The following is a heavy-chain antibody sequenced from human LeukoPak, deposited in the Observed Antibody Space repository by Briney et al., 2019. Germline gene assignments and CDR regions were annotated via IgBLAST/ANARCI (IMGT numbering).Heavy chain of an antibody. D-gene: IGHD3-10*01. J-gene: IGHJ4*02. CDR1: GFTFSDYW. CDR2: IKRDGSEK. Sequence: GGSLRLSCAACGFTFSDYWMTWVRQAPGKGLEWVANIKRDGSEKYYVDSVKGRFTISRDNAKNSLYLQMNSLRAEDTAVYYCARGGGAVDYWGQGTLVTVSS. CDR3: ARGGGAVDY. V-gene: IGHV3-7*01.